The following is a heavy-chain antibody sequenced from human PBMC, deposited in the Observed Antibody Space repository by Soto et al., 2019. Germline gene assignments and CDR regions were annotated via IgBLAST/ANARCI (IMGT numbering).Heavy chain of an antibody. Sequence: SETLSLTCAVSGGAVSSSKWWSWVRQPPGKGLEWIGEIYQSGSTNYNPSLESRVRMSVDKSRNQFSLKLTSVSAADTAVYYCARASATIAAAAIFDYWGQGTLVTVSS. D-gene: IGHD6-13*01. CDR2: IYQSGST. CDR1: GGAVSSSKW. V-gene: IGHV4-4*02. CDR3: ARASATIAAAAIFDY. J-gene: IGHJ4*02.